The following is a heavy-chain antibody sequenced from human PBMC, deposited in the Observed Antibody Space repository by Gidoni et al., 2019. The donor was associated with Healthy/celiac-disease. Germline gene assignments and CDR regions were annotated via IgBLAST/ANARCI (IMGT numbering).Heavy chain of an antibody. Sequence: QVQLVESGGGVVQPGRSLRLSCAASGFTFRSYGMHWVRQAPGKGLEWVAVISYYGSNKYYADSVKGRFTISRDNCKNTLYLQMNSLRAEDRAVYYCAKDTRRYYDSSGLDYWGQGTLVTVSS. D-gene: IGHD3-22*01. CDR2: ISYYGSNK. J-gene: IGHJ4*02. CDR1: GFTFRSYG. CDR3: AKDTRRYYDSSGLDY. V-gene: IGHV3-30*18.